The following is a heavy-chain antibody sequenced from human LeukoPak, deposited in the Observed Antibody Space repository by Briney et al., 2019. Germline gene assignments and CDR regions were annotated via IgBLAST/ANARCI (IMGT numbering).Heavy chain of an antibody. D-gene: IGHD6-13*01. CDR1: GFTFDDYA. V-gene: IGHV3-9*01. Sequence: PGRSLRLSCAASGFTFDDYAMHWVRQAPGKGLEWVSGISWNSRSIGYADSVKGRFTISRDNAKNSLYLQMNSLRAEDTALYYCAKDIRGSTSWYGLDYWGQGTLVTVSS. J-gene: IGHJ4*02. CDR3: AKDIRGSTSWYGLDY. CDR2: ISWNSRSI.